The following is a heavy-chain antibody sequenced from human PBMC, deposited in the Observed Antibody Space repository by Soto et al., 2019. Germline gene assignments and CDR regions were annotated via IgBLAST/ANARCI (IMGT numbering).Heavy chain of an antibody. V-gene: IGHV1-8*02. J-gene: IGHJ5*02. CDR1: GYTFTNND. Sequence: WASVKVSCKASGYTFTNNDVSWVRQATGQGLEWMGWMNPGSGDTGYAQKFQGRVTMTRDISIATAYMELNSLTSEDTAIYYCARMESFGSLNWFDPWGQGTLVTVYS. CDR3: ARMESFGSLNWFDP. D-gene: IGHD5-18*01. CDR2: MNPGSGDT.